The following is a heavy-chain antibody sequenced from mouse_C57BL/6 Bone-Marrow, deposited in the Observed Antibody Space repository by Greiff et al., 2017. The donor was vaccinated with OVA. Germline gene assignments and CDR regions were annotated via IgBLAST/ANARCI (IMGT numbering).Heavy chain of an antibody. J-gene: IGHJ4*01. D-gene: IGHD6-1*01. CDR1: GFSLTSYG. Sequence: QVQLKESGPGLVRPSQSLSITCTVSGFSLTSYGVHWVRQSPGKGLEWLGVIWSGGSTDYNAAFISRLSISNDNSKSQVCFKMNSLQADDTAIYSCATCPLVHYAMDDWGQGTSVTVSS. CDR2: IWSGGST. CDR3: ATCPLVHYAMDD. V-gene: IGHV2-2*01.